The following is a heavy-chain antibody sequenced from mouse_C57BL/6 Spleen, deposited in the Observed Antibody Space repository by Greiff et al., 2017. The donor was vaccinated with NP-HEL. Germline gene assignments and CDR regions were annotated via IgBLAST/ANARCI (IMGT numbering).Heavy chain of an antibody. CDR2: ISNLAYSI. V-gene: IGHV5-15*04. J-gene: IGHJ4*01. CDR1: GFTFSDYG. D-gene: IGHD1-1*01. CDR3: ARHHGSSYYAMDY. Sequence: EVKLVESGGGLVQPGGSLKLSCAASGFTFSDYGMAWVRQAPRKGPAWVAFISNLAYSIYYADTVTGRFTISRENAKNTLYLEMSSLRSEDTAMYYCARHHGSSYYAMDYWGQGTSVTVSS.